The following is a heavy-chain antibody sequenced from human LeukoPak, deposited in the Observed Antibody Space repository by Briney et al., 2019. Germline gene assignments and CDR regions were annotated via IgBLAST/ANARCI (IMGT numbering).Heavy chain of an antibody. D-gene: IGHD1-26*01. CDR3: ARDGGGELGAFDF. CDR2: IYYSGST. CDR1: GGSISNYY. Sequence: SETLSLTCTVSGGSISNYYWSWIRQPPGKGLEWIGYIYYSGSTNYNPSLKSRVTISVDTSKNQFSLKLSSVTAADTALYYCARDGGGELGAFDFWGQGTLVTVSS. J-gene: IGHJ4*02. V-gene: IGHV4-59*01.